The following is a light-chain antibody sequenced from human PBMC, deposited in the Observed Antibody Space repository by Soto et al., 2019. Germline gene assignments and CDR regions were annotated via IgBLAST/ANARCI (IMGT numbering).Light chain of an antibody. CDR1: QGIGTY. Sequence: DIQMTQSPSSLSASVGDRVTITCRASQGIGTYLNWYQQKPGIAPRLLLYSASTLQSGFPSRFSGRGSGTDLTLTIISLQLDEFATYSCQQSYSVPWTSGHGTKVEFK. CDR2: SAS. J-gene: IGKJ1*01. V-gene: IGKV1-39*01. CDR3: QQSYSVPWT.